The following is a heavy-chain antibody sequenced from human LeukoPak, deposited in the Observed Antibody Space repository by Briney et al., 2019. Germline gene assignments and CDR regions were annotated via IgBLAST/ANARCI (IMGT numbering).Heavy chain of an antibody. Sequence: PGGSLRLSCAASGFTFSSYSMNWVRQAPGKGLEWVSSISSSSSYIYYADSVKGRFTISRDNAKNSLYLQMNSLRAEDTAVYYCARTYSSGWTDRDYWGQGTLVTVSS. CDR2: ISSSSSYI. V-gene: IGHV3-21*01. J-gene: IGHJ4*02. D-gene: IGHD6-19*01. CDR3: ARTYSSGWTDRDY. CDR1: GFTFSSYS.